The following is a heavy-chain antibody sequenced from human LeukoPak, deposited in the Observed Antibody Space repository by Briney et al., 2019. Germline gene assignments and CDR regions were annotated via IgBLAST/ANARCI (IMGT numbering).Heavy chain of an antibody. Sequence: GGSLRLSCAASGLTLKTYWMSWVRQAPGKGLEWVANIKQDGIEKHYVDSVKGRFIISRDDAKNSLYLQMNSLRAEDTAVYYCAKGSSSWYAGFCDYWGQGTLVTVSS. V-gene: IGHV3-7*03. J-gene: IGHJ4*02. D-gene: IGHD6-13*01. CDR1: GLTLKTYW. CDR2: IKQDGIEK. CDR3: AKGSSSWYAGFCDY.